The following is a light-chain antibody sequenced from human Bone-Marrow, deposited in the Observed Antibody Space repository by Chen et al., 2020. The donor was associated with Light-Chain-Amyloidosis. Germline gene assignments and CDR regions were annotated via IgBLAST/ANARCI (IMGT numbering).Light chain of an antibody. CDR3: SSYTITNTLV. J-gene: IGLJ1*01. CDR2: EVT. CDR1: SSDVGGDNH. Sequence: QSALNQPASVSGSPGQSINISCTGTSSDVGGDNHVSRYQQHPDKVPKLMIYEVTNRPSWVPDRFSGSKSDNTASLTISGLQTEDEADYFCSSYTITNTLVFGSGTRVTVL. V-gene: IGLV2-14*01.